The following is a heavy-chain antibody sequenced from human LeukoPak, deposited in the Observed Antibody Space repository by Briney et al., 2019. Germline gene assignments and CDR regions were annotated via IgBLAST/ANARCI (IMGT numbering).Heavy chain of an antibody. CDR2: INHSGST. CDR3: ASDYGDYVWFDP. V-gene: IGHV4-34*01. J-gene: IGHJ5*02. Sequence: SQTLSLNCAVYGGSFSGYYWSWIRQLPGKGLASIGEINHSGSTNYNPSLKSRVTISVDTSKNQFSLKLSSVTAADTAVYYSASDYGDYVWFDPWGQGTLVTVSS. D-gene: IGHD4-17*01. CDR1: GGSFSGYY.